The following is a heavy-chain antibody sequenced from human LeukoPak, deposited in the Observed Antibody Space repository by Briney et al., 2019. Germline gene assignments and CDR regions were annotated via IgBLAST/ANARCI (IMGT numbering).Heavy chain of an antibody. Sequence: PGGSLRLSCAASGFTFSDYYMSWIRQAPGKGLEWVSYISSSGSTIYYADSVKGRFTISRDNAKNSLYLQMNSLRAEDTAVYYCAKVREVLLWFGELGYWGQGTLVTVSS. CDR1: GFTFSDYY. V-gene: IGHV3-11*01. CDR3: AKVREVLLWFGELGY. CDR2: ISSSGSTI. D-gene: IGHD3-10*01. J-gene: IGHJ4*02.